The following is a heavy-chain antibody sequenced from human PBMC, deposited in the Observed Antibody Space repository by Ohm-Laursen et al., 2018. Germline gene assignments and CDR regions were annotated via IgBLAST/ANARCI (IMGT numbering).Heavy chain of an antibody. J-gene: IGHJ4*02. CDR3: AAVNRRGYSYGY. D-gene: IGHD5-18*01. Sequence: SSVKVSCKASGFTFTSSAMQWVRQARGQRLEWIGWIVVGSGNTNYAQKFQERVTITRDMSTSTAYMELSSLRSEDTAVYYCAAVNRRGYSYGYWGQGTLVTVSS. V-gene: IGHV1-58*02. CDR1: GFTFTSSA. CDR2: IVVGSGNT.